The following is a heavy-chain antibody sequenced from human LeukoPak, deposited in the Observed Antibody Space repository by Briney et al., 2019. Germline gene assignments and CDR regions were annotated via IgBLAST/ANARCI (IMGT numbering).Heavy chain of an antibody. J-gene: IGHJ6*02. CDR3: AKTSGSSWYNYYYGMDV. Sequence: GGSLRLSCAASGFTFSSYAMHWVRQAPGQGLEWVAVISYDGSNKYYADSVKGRFTISRDNSKNTLYLQMNSLRAEDTAVYYCAKTSGSSWYNYYYGMDVWGQGTTVTVSS. D-gene: IGHD6-13*01. CDR1: GFTFSSYA. CDR2: ISYDGSNK. V-gene: IGHV3-30-3*02.